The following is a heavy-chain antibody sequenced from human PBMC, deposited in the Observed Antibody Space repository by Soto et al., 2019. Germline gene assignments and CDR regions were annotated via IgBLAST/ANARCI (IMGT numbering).Heavy chain of an antibody. V-gene: IGHV3-9*01. CDR2: ISWNSHII. D-gene: IGHD4-17*01. Sequence: EVQLVESGGGLIQPGRSLRLSCAASGFTFDDYAMHWVRQAPGKGLEWVSGISWNSHIIAYVDSVKGRFTTSRDNAKNFLYLQMNSLSPEDTAVYYCTRLSEYGEPKGFDSWGQGTLVVVSS. J-gene: IGHJ5*01. CDR3: TRLSEYGEPKGFDS. CDR1: GFTFDDYA.